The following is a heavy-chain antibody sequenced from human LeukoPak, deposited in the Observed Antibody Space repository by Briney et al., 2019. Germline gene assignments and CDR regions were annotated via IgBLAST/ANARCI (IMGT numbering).Heavy chain of an antibody. CDR1: GFTLSRYW. CDR3: ARLLVYNSGGEAFDY. D-gene: IGHD3-10*01. V-gene: IGHV3-7*01. Sequence: PGGSLRLSCSASGFTLSRYWMSWVRQAPGKGLEWVANIKKDGSEKYYVDAVKGRFIISRDNAKNSLYLQMNSLRAEDTAVYYCARLLVYNSGGEAFDYWGPGTLVTVSS. J-gene: IGHJ4*02. CDR2: IKKDGSEK.